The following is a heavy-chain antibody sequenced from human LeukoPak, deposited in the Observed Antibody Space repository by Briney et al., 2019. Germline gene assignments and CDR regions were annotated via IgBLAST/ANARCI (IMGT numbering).Heavy chain of an antibody. Sequence: SETLSLTCTVSGGSISSSVYYWGWIRQPPGKGLEWIASIYYSGSTYYNPSLKSRVSISVDTSKKQFSLKLTSVTAADTAVYYCARVTDWNDLDYWGQGTLVTVSS. D-gene: IGHD1-1*01. CDR2: IYYSGST. J-gene: IGHJ4*02. CDR3: ARVTDWNDLDY. CDR1: GGSISSSVYY. V-gene: IGHV4-39*07.